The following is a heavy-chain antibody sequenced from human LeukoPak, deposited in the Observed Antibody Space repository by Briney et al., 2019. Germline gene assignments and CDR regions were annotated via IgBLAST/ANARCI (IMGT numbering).Heavy chain of an antibody. J-gene: IGHJ1*01. V-gene: IGHV1-69*13. CDR2: IIPIFGTA. CDR3: ARDSSEFRSLIPH. D-gene: IGHD2-21*01. Sequence: ASVTVSCTASGGTFSSYAISWVRQSPGQGLEWMGGIIPIFGTANYAQKFQGRVTITADESTSTAYMELSSLRSEDTAVYYCARDSSEFRSLIPHWGQGTLVTVSS. CDR1: GGTFSSYA.